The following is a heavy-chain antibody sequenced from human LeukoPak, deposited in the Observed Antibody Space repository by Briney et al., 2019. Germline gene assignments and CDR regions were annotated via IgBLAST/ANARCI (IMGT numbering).Heavy chain of an antibody. V-gene: IGHV5-51*01. CDR3: ASPYYYDSRGYYYDAAGA. D-gene: IGHD3-22*01. Sequence: GESLKISCKGSGYSFTSYWIGWVRQMPGKGLEWMGIIYPGDSDTRYSPSFQGQVTISADKSISTAYLQWSSLKASDTAMYYCASPYYYDSRGYYYDAAGAWGQGTMVTVSS. CDR2: IYPGDSDT. CDR1: GYSFTSYW. J-gene: IGHJ3*01.